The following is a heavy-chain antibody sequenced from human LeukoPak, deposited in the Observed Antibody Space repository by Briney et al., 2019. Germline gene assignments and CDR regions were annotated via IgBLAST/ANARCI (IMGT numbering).Heavy chain of an antibody. D-gene: IGHD6-6*01. CDR3: ARAPSSSSVSWFDP. V-gene: IGHV1-8*01. CDR1: GYTFTSYD. Sequence: VKVSFKASGYTFTSYDINWGRQATGQGVGWMGWMNPNSGNTGYAQKFQGRVTMTRNTSISTAYMELSSLRSEDTAVYYCARAPSSSSVSWFDPWGQGTLVTVSS. CDR2: MNPNSGNT. J-gene: IGHJ5*02.